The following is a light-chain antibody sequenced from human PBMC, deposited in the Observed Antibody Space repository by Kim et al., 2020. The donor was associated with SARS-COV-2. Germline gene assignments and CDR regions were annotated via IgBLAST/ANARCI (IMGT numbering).Light chain of an antibody. V-gene: IGLV3-19*01. CDR2: GKN. CDR1: SLRNYY. Sequence: SSELTQDPAVSVALGQTVRITCQGDSLRNYYASWYQQKPGQAPVLVVYGKNYRPSRIPDRFSGSSSGDTTSLTITGAQAEDEADYYCKSRDSSGDHVLFGGGTQLTVL. CDR3: KSRDSSGDHVL. J-gene: IGLJ2*01.